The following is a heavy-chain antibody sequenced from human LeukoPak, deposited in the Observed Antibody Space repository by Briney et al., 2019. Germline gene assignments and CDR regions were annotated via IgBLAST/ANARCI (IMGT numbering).Heavy chain of an antibody. Sequence: GGSLRLSCAASGFTFSDYYMDWVRQAPGKGLEWVGRIRRKTNSYTTEYAASVKGRFTVSRDDLKNTLYLQMNSLKTEDTAVYYCNTAIMWGAPEFDDCGQGSLVTASS. CDR3: NTAIMWGAPEFDD. D-gene: IGHD3-16*01. J-gene: IGHJ4*02. CDR1: GFTFSDYY. CDR2: IRRKTNSYTT. V-gene: IGHV3-72*01.